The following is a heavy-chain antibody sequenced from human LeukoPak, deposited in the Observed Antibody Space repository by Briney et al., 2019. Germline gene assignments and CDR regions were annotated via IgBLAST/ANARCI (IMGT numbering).Heavy chain of an antibody. V-gene: IGHV3-30*03. CDR3: ARFKYSSSWYAPGEY. CDR1: GFTFSSYG. D-gene: IGHD6-13*01. J-gene: IGHJ4*02. Sequence: PGRSLRLSCAASGFTFSSYGMHWVRQAPGKGLEWVAVISYDGSNKYYADSVKGRFTISRDNSKNTLYLQMNSLRAEDTAVYYCARFKYSSSWYAPGEYWGQGTLVTVSS. CDR2: ISYDGSNK.